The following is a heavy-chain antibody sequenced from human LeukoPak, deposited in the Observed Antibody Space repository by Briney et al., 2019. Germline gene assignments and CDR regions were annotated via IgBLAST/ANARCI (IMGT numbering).Heavy chain of an antibody. CDR1: GFTFSSYG. J-gene: IGHJ3*02. Sequence: GGSLRLSCAASGFTFSSYGMHWVRQAPGKGLEWVAVIWYDGSNKYYADSVKGRFTISRDNSKNTLYLQMNSLRAEDTAVYYCARDPSRHPRAYDAFDIWGQGTMVTVSS. CDR2: IWYDGSNK. V-gene: IGHV3-33*01. CDR3: ARDPSRHPRAYDAFDI.